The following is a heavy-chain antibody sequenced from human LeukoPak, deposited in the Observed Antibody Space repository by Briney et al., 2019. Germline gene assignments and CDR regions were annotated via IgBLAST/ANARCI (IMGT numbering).Heavy chain of an antibody. V-gene: IGHV3-23*01. D-gene: IGHD2-2*01. Sequence: PGGSLRLSCAASGFTFSSCAMSWVRQAPGKGLEWVSAISGSGGRPYYADSVKGRFTISRDNSKNTLYLQMNSLRAEDTAVYYRARHPEPGYCSSTSCHESYFDYWGQGTLVTVSS. CDR1: GFTFSSCA. J-gene: IGHJ4*02. CDR3: ARHPEPGYCSSTSCHESYFDY. CDR2: ISGSGGRP.